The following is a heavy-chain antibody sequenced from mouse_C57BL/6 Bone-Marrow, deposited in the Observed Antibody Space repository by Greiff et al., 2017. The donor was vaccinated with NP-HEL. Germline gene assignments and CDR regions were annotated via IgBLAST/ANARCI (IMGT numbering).Heavy chain of an antibody. J-gene: IGHJ2*01. Sequence: QVQLKQPGAELVKPGASVKLSCKASGYTFTSYWMQWVKQRPGQGLEWIGEIDPSDSYTNYNQKFKGKATLTVDTSSSTAYMQLSSLTSEDSAVYYCARPYYYGSSYDYWGQGTTLTVSS. CDR2: IDPSDSYT. V-gene: IGHV1-50*01. CDR1: GYTFTSYW. CDR3: ARPYYYGSSYDY. D-gene: IGHD1-1*01.